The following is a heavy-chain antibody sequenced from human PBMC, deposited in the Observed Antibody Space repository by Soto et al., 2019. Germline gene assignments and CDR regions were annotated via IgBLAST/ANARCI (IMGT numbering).Heavy chain of an antibody. Sequence: PGESLKISCKGSGYSFTSYWIGWVRQMPGKGLEWMGIIYPGDFDTRYSLSFQGQVTISADKSISTAYLQWSSLKASDTAMYYCARGAPYGSGGHNWFDPWGQGTLVTVSS. CDR2: IYPGDFDT. V-gene: IGHV5-51*01. J-gene: IGHJ5*02. CDR1: GYSFTSYW. D-gene: IGHD3-10*01. CDR3: ARGAPYGSGGHNWFDP.